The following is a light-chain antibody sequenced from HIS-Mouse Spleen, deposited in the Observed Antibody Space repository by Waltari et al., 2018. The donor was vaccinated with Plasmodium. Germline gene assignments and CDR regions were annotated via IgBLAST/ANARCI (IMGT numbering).Light chain of an antibody. CDR2: AAS. CDR3: QQSYSTPWT. J-gene: IGKJ1*01. CDR1: QSISSY. V-gene: IGKV1-39*01. Sequence: DIQMTQSPSSLSASVGDRVTITCRASQSISSYLNWYQQKPGKAPKLLIYAASSLQSWVPSRFSGSGSGTDCTLTISSLQPEDFATYYCQQSYSTPWTFGQGTKVEIK.